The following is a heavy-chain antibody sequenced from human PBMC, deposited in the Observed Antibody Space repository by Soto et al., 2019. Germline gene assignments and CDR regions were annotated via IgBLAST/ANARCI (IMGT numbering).Heavy chain of an antibody. Sequence: EVQLVESGEGLVQPGGSLRLSCAASGFTFSNYAMHWVRQAPGKGLEYVSAISGNGFSTYYGDSVRGRFIISRDNSKNTLYIQMGSLRAEDMAVYYCARGPSTVATWLDYWGQGTLVTVSS. CDR3: ARGPSTVATWLDY. CDR1: GFTFSNYA. J-gene: IGHJ4*02. D-gene: IGHD4-17*01. V-gene: IGHV3-64*02. CDR2: ISGNGFST.